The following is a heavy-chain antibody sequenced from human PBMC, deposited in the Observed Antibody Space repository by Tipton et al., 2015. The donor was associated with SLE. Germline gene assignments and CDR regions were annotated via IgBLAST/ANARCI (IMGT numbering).Heavy chain of an antibody. CDR2: IHDTGSS. V-gene: IGHV4-59*12. CDR3: ARDTRDWFLSES. Sequence: TLSLTCIVSGASISGYFWSWIRQPPGKGLEGIGYIHDTGSSNYNPSLQSRVSGSIDTSKNQLSLNLSSVTAADTAVYYCARDTRDWFLSESWGPGALVTVSS. J-gene: IGHJ4*02. D-gene: IGHD3-9*01. CDR1: GASISGYF.